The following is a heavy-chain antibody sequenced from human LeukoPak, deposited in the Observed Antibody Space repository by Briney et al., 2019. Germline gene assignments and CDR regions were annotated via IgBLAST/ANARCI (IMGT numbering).Heavy chain of an antibody. V-gene: IGHV1-18*01. J-gene: IGHJ4*02. CDR3: ARDRSTIFGVVTPLDY. CDR2: ISAYNGNT. Sequence: ASVKVSCKASGYTFTSYGISWVRQAPGQGLEWMGWISAYNGNTNYAQKLQGRVTMTTDTSTSTAYMELRSLRSDDTAVYYCARDRSTIFGVVTPLDYWGQGTLVTVSS. CDR1: GYTFTSYG. D-gene: IGHD3-3*01.